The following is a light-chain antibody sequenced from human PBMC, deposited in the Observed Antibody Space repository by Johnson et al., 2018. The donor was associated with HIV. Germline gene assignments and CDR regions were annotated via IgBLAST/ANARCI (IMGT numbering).Light chain of an antibody. J-gene: IGLJ1*01. CDR2: DNN. CDR3: GTWDSRLSAYV. Sequence: QSVLTQPPSVSAAPGQNITISCSGSSSNIGNNYISWYQHLPGTAPKILIYDNNQRPLGVPDRFSGSKSGTSATLGITGLQTGDEADYYCGTWDSRLSAYVFGAGTKVTVL. V-gene: IGLV1-51*01. CDR1: SSNIGNNY.